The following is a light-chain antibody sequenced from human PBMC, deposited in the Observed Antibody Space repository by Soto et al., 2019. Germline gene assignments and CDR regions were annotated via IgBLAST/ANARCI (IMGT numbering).Light chain of an antibody. CDR1: HSVSSSY. V-gene: IGKV3-20*01. CDR3: QQYGSSPPYT. Sequence: EIVLTQSPGTLSLSPGERATLSCRASHSVSSSYLAWYQQKPGQAPRLLIYGASSRATGIPDRFSGSGSGTDFTVTISRLEPEDFAVDYCQQYGSSPPYTFGQGTKLEIK. J-gene: IGKJ2*01. CDR2: GAS.